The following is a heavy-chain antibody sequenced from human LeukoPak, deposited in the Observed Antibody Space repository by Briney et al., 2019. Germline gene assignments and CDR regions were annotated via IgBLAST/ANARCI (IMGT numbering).Heavy chain of an antibody. Sequence: SVKVSFKASGGTFISYAISWVRQAPGQGLEWMGGIIPIFGTANYAQKFQGRVTITADKSTSTAYMELSSLRSEDTAVYYCASCIVVVPTAIGSCAFDIWGQGTMVTVSS. J-gene: IGHJ3*02. V-gene: IGHV1-69*06. CDR2: IIPIFGTA. CDR1: GGTFISYA. CDR3: ASCIVVVPTAIGSCAFDI. D-gene: IGHD2-2*01.